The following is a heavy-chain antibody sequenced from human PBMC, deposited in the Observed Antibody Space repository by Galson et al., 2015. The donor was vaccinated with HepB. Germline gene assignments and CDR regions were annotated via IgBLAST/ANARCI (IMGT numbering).Heavy chain of an antibody. Sequence: SVKASCKASGYTFTTNGISWVRQAPGHGLEWLGWISINSGNTKYAQRLQGRVTLTKDTSTDTAYMELRGLTSDDAALYYCARDRFHSLDYRGQGTLVTVSS. J-gene: IGHJ4*02. CDR1: GYTFTTNG. CDR2: ISINSGNT. CDR3: ARDRFHSLDY. V-gene: IGHV1-18*04.